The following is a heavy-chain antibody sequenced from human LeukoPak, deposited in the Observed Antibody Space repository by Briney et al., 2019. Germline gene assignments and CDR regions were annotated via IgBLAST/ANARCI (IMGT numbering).Heavy chain of an antibody. CDR3: ARDDGDYAHPVDY. J-gene: IGHJ4*02. CDR2: ISSSGSTI. Sequence: PGGSLRLSCAASGFTFSDYYMSWIRQAPGKGLEWVSYISSSGSTIYYADSVKGRFTISRDNAKNSLFLQMTSLRAEDTAVYYCARDDGDYAHPVDYWGQGTLVTVSS. V-gene: IGHV3-11*04. D-gene: IGHD4-17*01. CDR1: GFTFSDYY.